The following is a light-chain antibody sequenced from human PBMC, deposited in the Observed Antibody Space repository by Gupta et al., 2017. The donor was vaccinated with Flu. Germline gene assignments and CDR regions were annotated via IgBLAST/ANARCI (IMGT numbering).Light chain of an antibody. CDR1: QDITNY. J-gene: IGKJ1*01. CDR2: DAS. V-gene: IGKV1-33*01. CDR3: QQDDNLPRT. Sequence: DIQMTQSPSSLSASVGDRVTITCQASQDITNYLNWYQQKPGKAPKLLIYDASNLEIGVPSRFSGSGSGTNFSVTISSLQPEDIATYYCQQDDNLPRTFGQGTKVEI.